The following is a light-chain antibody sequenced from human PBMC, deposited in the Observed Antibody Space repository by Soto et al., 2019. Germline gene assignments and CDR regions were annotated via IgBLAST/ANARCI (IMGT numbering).Light chain of an antibody. CDR1: QSISSW. Sequence: DLQMTQSPSTLSASVGDRVTITCRASQSISSWLAWYQQKPGKAPKLLIYDASSLESGVPSRFIGSGSGTEFTLTISSLQPDDFATYYCQQYNSYRWTFGQGTKLEIK. CDR3: QQYNSYRWT. J-gene: IGKJ2*02. V-gene: IGKV1-5*01. CDR2: DAS.